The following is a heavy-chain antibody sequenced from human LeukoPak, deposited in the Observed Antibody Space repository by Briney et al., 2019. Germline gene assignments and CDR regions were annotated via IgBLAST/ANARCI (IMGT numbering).Heavy chain of an antibody. CDR1: GFTVRTHF. CDR2: IYRGGDT. J-gene: IGHJ4*02. CDR3: ARADQTYYDFWSGYYVFEGGYYFDY. V-gene: IGHV3-53*01. Sequence: GGSLRLSCAASGFTVRTHFMSWVRQAPGKGLEWVSVIYRGGDTYYADSVKGRFTISRDNSKNALYLQMDSLRVEDTAVYYCARADQTYYDFWSGYYVFEGGYYFDYWGQGTLVTVSS. D-gene: IGHD3-3*01.